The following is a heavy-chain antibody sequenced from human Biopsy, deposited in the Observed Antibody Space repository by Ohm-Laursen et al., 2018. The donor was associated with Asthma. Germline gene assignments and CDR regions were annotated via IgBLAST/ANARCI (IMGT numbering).Heavy chain of an antibody. CDR3: ARHWDWGSFFDY. CDR2: ISYTGSA. J-gene: IGHJ4*02. V-gene: IGHV4-39*01. D-gene: IGHD7-27*01. Sequence: GTLSLTWIVSGDAMSTSGSYWGWIRQPPGKGLEWMGSISYTGSAYHNPSLKSRVTISVDTSKNHFSLKLSSVTAADTAVYYCARHWDWGSFFDYWGQGTPVTVSS. CDR1: GDAMSTSGSY.